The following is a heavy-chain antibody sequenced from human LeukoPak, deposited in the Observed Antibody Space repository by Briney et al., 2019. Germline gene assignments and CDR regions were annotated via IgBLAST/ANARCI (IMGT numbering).Heavy chain of an antibody. CDR1: GGTFSSYA. CDR2: IIPIFGTA. CDR3: ARTTADDFWSGYSRYYYYGMDV. J-gene: IGHJ6*02. Sequence: GASAKVSCKASGGTFSSYAISWVRQAPGQGLEWMGGIIPIFGTANYAQKFQGRVTITADESTSTAYMELSSLRSEDTAVYYCARTTADDFWSGYSRYYYYGMDVWGQGTTVTVSS. V-gene: IGHV1-69*13. D-gene: IGHD3-3*01.